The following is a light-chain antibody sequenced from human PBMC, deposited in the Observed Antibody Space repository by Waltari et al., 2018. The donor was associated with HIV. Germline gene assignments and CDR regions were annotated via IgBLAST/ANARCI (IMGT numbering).Light chain of an antibody. CDR3: CSYAGRYTWV. CDR1: TSAVGGYNY. Sequence: QSALTQPRSVSGSPGQLVTNSCSGTTSAVGGYNYVSWYQQHPGKAPKPMIYDVTERPSGVPDRFSGSKSGNTASLTISGLQADDEADYYCCSYAGRYTWVFGGGTELTVL. V-gene: IGLV2-11*01. CDR2: DVT. J-gene: IGLJ3*02.